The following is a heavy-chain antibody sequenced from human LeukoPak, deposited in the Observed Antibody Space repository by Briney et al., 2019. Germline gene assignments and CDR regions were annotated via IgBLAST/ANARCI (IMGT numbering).Heavy chain of an antibody. CDR2: IRYDGSNK. CDR1: GFTFSSYG. V-gene: IGHV3-30*02. D-gene: IGHD3-10*01. CDR3: VRDLLGSGSTTAYLYH. Sequence: GGSLRLSCAASGFTFSSYGMHWVRQAPGKGLEWVAFIRYDGSNKYYADSVKGRFTISRDNSKNTLYLQMNSLRAEDTAVYFCVRDLLGSGSTTAYLYHWGQGTLVTVSS. J-gene: IGHJ1*01.